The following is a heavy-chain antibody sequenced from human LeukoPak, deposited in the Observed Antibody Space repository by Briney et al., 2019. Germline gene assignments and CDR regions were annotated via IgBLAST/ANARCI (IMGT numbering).Heavy chain of an antibody. CDR1: GFTFSSYS. D-gene: IGHD3-10*01. V-gene: IGHV3-48*01. Sequence: GGSLRLSCAASGFTFSSYSMNWVRQAPGKGLEWVSYLSGSSSTIYYADSVKGRFTISRDNAQNSLYLQMNSLRAEDTAVYYCAATYYGSGSYQKIDYWGQGTLVTVSS. CDR2: LSGSSSTI. J-gene: IGHJ4*02. CDR3: AATYYGSGSYQKIDY.